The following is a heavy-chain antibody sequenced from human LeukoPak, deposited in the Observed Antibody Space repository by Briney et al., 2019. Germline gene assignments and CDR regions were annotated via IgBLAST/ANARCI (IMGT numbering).Heavy chain of an antibody. Sequence: GGPLRLSCAASGFTFSSYSMNWVRQAPGKGLEWVSYISSSSSTIYYADSVKGRFTISRDNAKNSLYLQMNSLRAEDTAVYYCARAWATLPYYFDYWGQGTLVTVSS. CDR3: ARAWATLPYYFDY. CDR2: ISSSSSTI. J-gene: IGHJ4*02. CDR1: GFTFSSYS. V-gene: IGHV3-48*01. D-gene: IGHD2-15*01.